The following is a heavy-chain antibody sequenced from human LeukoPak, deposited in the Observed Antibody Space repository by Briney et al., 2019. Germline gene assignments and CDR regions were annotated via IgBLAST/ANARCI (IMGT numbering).Heavy chain of an antibody. CDR1: GGTFSSYA. CDR3: ARGFDAYYFDY. Sequence: SVKVSCKASGGTFSSYAISWVRQAPRQGLEWMGRIIPILGIANYAQKFQGRVTITADKSTSTAYMELSSLRSEDTAVYYCARGFDAYYFDYWGQGTLVTVSS. CDR2: IIPILGIA. V-gene: IGHV1-69*04. J-gene: IGHJ4*02. D-gene: IGHD3-10*01.